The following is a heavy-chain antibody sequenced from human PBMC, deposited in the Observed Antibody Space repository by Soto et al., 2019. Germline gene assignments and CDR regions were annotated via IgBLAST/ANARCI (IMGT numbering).Heavy chain of an antibody. CDR3: ARYRREAVAGYTLEH. V-gene: IGHV4-59*01. D-gene: IGHD6-13*01. J-gene: IGHJ5*02. CDR2: VYNSGST. Sequence: PSETLSLTCTVSGGSISSNYWTWLRQPPGKGLEWIGYVYNSGSTNYNPSLKSRVTISEDTSKSQFSLKVNSMTAADTAVYYCARYRREAVAGYTLEHCGQGILVTVPS. CDR1: GGSISSNY.